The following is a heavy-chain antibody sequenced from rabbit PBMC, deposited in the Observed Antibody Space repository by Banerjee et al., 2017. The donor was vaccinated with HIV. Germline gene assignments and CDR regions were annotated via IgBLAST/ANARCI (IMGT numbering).Heavy chain of an antibody. J-gene: IGHJ3*01. V-gene: IGHV1S43*01. CDR2: IYTSGGST. CDR3: ARSGYTYVYVGYAYATPTRLDL. D-gene: IGHD6-1*01. CDR1: GFDFSSYGV. Sequence: QEQLEESGGGLVQPGGSLKLSCKASGFDFSSYGVSWVRQAPGKGLELIACIYTSGGSTWYASWVNGRFTISRSTSLNTVDLKMTSLTAADTATYFCARSGYTYVYVGYAYATPTRLDLWGQGTLVTVS.